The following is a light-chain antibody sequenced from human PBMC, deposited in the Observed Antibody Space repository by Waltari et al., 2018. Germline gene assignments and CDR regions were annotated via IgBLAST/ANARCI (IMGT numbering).Light chain of an antibody. CDR3: QQYNAWYS. J-gene: IGKJ2*03. CDR2: DAS. Sequence: EKVLTQSPATVSVSPGEGVTLSCRASQSVGSNIAWYQQRPGQAPRLVIYDASTRASGIPGRFSGSVSGAEFTLTISGLKSEDCALYYCQQYNAWYSFGQGTKLEIK. V-gene: IGKV3-15*01. CDR1: QSVGSN.